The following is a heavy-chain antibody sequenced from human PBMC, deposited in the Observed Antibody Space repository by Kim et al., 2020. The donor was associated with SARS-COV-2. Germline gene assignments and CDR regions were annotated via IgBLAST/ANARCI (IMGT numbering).Heavy chain of an antibody. V-gene: IGHV3-23*01. CDR1: GFTFSSYA. Sequence: GGSLRLSCAASGFTFSSYAMSWVRQAPGKGLEWVSAISGSGGSTYYADSAKGRFTISRDNSKNTLYLQMNSLRAEDTAVYYCAKDRRLYYDFWTGYDRPRDGMDVWGQGTTVTVSS. J-gene: IGHJ6*02. CDR3: AKDRRLYYDFWTGYDRPRDGMDV. CDR2: ISGSGGST. D-gene: IGHD3-3*01.